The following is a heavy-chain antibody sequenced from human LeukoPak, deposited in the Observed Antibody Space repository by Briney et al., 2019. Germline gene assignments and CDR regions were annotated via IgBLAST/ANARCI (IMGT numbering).Heavy chain of an antibody. CDR2: IKQDGTQR. D-gene: IGHD6-13*01. CDR1: GFTFSSYW. CDR3: ARLRPYSSTWYAYYGMDV. V-gene: IGHV3-7*04. J-gene: IGHJ6*02. Sequence: PGGSLRLSCVASGFTFSSYWMSWVRQAPGKGLEWVANIKQDGTQRIYVDSVKGRFTISRDNAKNSLYLQMNSLRAEDTAVYYCARLRPYSSTWYAYYGMDVWGQGTTVTVSS.